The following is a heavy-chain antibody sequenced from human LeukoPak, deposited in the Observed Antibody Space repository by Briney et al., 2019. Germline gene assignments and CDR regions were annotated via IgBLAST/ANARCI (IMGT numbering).Heavy chain of an antibody. CDR3: TRSTNLEAFDI. D-gene: IGHD2-8*01. Sequence: SETLSLTCTVSGGSFSSGTYYWSWIRQPPGKGLEWIGYIYYSGSTNYNPSLKSRVTISVDTSKNQCSLKLGSVTTADTAVYYCTRSTNLEAFDIWGQGTMVTVSS. J-gene: IGHJ3*02. CDR1: GGSFSSGTYY. V-gene: IGHV4-61*01. CDR2: IYYSGST.